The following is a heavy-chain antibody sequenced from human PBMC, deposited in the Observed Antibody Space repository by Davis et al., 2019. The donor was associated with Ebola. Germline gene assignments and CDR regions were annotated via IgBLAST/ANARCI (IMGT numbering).Heavy chain of an antibody. D-gene: IGHD2/OR15-2a*01. CDR1: GFTFSSYA. V-gene: IGHV3-64D*08. CDR3: VKDSGFWQIGYYYYGMDV. CDR2: ISSNGGST. J-gene: IGHJ6*02. Sequence: GESLKISCSASGFTFSSYAMHWVRQAPGKGLEYVSAISSNGGSTYYADSVKGRFTIHRDNSKNTLYLQMSSLRAEDTAMYYCVKDSGFWQIGYYYYGMDVWGQGTTVTVSS.